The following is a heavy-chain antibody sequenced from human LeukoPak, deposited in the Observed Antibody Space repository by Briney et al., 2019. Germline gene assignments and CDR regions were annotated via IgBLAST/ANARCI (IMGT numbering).Heavy chain of an antibody. Sequence: GGSLRLSCAASGFTVSSNYMSWVRQAPGKGLEWVSAISGSGGSTYYADSVKGRFTISRDNSKNTLYLQMNSLRAEDTAVYYCAKTPPRGYSYGFFWYFDLWGRGTLVTVSS. J-gene: IGHJ2*01. V-gene: IGHV3-23*01. CDR1: GFTVSSNY. D-gene: IGHD5-18*01. CDR3: AKTPPRGYSYGFFWYFDL. CDR2: ISGSGGST.